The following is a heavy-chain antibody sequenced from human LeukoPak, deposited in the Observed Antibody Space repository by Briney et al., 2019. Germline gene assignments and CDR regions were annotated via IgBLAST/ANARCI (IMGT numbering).Heavy chain of an antibody. V-gene: IGHV4-59*08. D-gene: IGHD3-9*01. Sequence: PSETLSLTCSVSGGSMNSYYWSWIRQSPGKGLEWIGYIYYSGSTNYTPSLKSRVTISVDTSKNHFSLKLSSVTAADTAVYYCARHVWLQPFDYWGQGTLVTVSS. CDR2: IYYSGST. J-gene: IGHJ4*02. CDR1: GGSMNSYY. CDR3: ARHVWLQPFDY.